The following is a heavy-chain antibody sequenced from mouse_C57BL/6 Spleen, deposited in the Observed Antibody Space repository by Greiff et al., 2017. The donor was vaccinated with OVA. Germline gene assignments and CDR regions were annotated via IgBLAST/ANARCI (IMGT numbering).Heavy chain of an antibody. CDR1: GYTFTDYY. V-gene: IGHV1-26*01. CDR2: INPNNGGS. Sequence: EVQLQQSGPELVKPGASVKISCKASGYTFTDYYMNWVKQSHGKSLEWIGDINPNNGGSSYNQKFKGKATLTVDKSSSTAYMELRSLTSEDSAVYYCARRRYDYDDSYAMDYWGQGTSVTVSS. D-gene: IGHD2-4*01. J-gene: IGHJ4*01. CDR3: ARRRYDYDDSYAMDY.